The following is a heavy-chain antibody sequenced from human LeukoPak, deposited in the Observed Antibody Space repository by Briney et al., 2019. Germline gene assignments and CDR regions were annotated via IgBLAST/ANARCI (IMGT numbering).Heavy chain of an antibody. J-gene: IGHJ4*02. Sequence: PGGSLRLSCAASGFTFSSYWMHWVRQAPGKGLVWFSRINSDGSSTSYADSVKGRFTISRDNAKNTLYLQMNSLRAEDTAVYYCARDHTIFGVALRYWGQGTLVTVSS. CDR1: GFTFSSYW. V-gene: IGHV3-74*01. D-gene: IGHD3-3*01. CDR2: INSDGSST. CDR3: ARDHTIFGVALRY.